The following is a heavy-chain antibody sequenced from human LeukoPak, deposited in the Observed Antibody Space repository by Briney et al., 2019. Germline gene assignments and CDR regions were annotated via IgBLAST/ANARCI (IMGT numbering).Heavy chain of an antibody. CDR1: GYTFTSYG. CDR3: ARDWGCSSTSCLRIDY. J-gene: IGHJ4*02. CDR2: ISAYNGNT. V-gene: IGHV1-18*01. Sequence: GASVKVSCKASGYTFTSYGISWVRQAPGQGLEWMGWISAYNGNTNYAQKLLGRVTMTTDTSTSTAYMELRSLRSDDTAVYYCARDWGCSSTSCLRIDYWGQGTLVTVSS. D-gene: IGHD2-2*01.